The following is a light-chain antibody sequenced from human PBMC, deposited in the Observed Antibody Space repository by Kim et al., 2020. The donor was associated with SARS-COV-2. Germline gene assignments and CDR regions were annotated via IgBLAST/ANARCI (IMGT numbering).Light chain of an antibody. J-gene: IGLJ1*01. Sequence: ALGQTARITCGGNNIGSKNVHWYQQKPGQAPVLVIYRDSNRPSGIPERFSGSNAGNTATLTISRAQAGDEADYYCQVWDSSTGGVFGTGTKVTVL. V-gene: IGLV3-9*01. CDR3: QVWDSSTGGV. CDR2: RDS. CDR1: NIGSKN.